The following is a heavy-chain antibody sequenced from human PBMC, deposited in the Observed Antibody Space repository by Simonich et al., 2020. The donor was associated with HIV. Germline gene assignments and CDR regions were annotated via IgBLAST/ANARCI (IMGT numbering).Heavy chain of an antibody. CDR1: GGSFSGYY. J-gene: IGHJ1*01. CDR2: INHSGST. CDR3: ARLTAGGLGEYFQH. D-gene: IGHD6-13*01. V-gene: IGHV4-34*01. Sequence: QVQLQQWGAGLLKPSETLSLTCAVYGGSFSGYYWSWIRQPPGKGLEWIGEINHSGSTNSNPSLKSRVTKSVDTSKNQFSLKLSSVTAADTAVYYCARLTAGGLGEYFQHWGQGTLVTVSS.